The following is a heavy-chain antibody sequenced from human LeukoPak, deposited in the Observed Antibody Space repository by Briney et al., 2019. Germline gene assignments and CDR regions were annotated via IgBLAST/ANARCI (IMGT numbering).Heavy chain of an antibody. D-gene: IGHD5-24*01. CDR2: INHSGST. CDR3: ARGVYTEMSTIMGHFDR. CDR1: GGSFSGYN. V-gene: IGHV4-34*01. Sequence: SETLSLTCAVFGGSFSGYNWSWLRQPPRKGLEWIGEINHSGSTNYNPSLRSRVTISLDTSKNQFSLKLSSVTAADTAVYYCARGVYTEMSTIMGHFDRWGRGTPVAVSS. J-gene: IGHJ4*02.